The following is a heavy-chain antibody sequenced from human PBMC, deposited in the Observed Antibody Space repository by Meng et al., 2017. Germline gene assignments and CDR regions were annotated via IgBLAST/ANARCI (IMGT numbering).Heavy chain of an antibody. CDR2: INPNSGGT. CDR3: ARDPPYGSGSYYLGADY. CDR1: GYTFTGYY. Sequence: ASVKVSCKAAGYTFTGYYMHWVRQAPGQGLEWMGWINPNSGGTNYAQKFQGRVTMTRDTSISTAYMELSRLRSDDTAVYYCARDPPYGSGSYYLGADYWSQGTLVTVSS. V-gene: IGHV1-2*02. J-gene: IGHJ4*02. D-gene: IGHD3-10*01.